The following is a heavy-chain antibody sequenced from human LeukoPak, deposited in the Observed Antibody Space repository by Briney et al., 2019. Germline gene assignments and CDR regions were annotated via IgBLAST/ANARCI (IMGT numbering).Heavy chain of an antibody. CDR3: TRGRYQFLGPNDS. CDR2: ISSSSGTI. Sequence: PGGSLRLSCAASGFTFSSYSMNWVRQAPGKGLEWVSYISSSSGTIYYADSVKGRFTISRDNAKNSLYLQMNSLRDEDTAVYYCTRGRYQFLGPNDSWGQGSLVTVSS. J-gene: IGHJ4*02. CDR1: GFTFSSYS. V-gene: IGHV3-48*02. D-gene: IGHD2/OR15-2a*01.